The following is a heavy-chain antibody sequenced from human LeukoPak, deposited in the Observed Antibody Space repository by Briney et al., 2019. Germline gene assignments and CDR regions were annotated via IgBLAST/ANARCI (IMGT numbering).Heavy chain of an antibody. J-gene: IGHJ6*04. CDR1: GSLFTSYW. CDR2: IDPSDSYT. V-gene: IGHV5-10-1*01. CDR3: ARTTYYYYYGMDV. D-gene: IGHD1-1*01. Sequence: GESLRISCKGSGSLFTSYWSSWVRQLPGKGLEWMGRIDPSDSYTNYSPSFQGHVTISADKSISTAYLQWSSLKASDTAMYYCARTTYYYYYGMDVWGKGTTVTVSA.